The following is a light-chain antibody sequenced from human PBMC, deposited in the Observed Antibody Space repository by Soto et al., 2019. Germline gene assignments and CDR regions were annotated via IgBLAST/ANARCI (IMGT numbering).Light chain of an antibody. CDR1: QSIGTW. V-gene: IGKV1-5*01. Sequence: DIQMTQSPSSLSAFVGDRVTISCRARQSIGTWLDWYQQKPGKAPELLIQADSTLERGVPSRFSGSGTGTEITLTISSRQPEDVATYSCQEYNSYPVSFGQGTRLEIK. CDR2: ADS. CDR3: QEYNSYPVS. J-gene: IGKJ5*01.